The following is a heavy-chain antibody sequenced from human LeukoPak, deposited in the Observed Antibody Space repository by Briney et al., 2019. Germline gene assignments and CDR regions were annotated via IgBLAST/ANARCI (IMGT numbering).Heavy chain of an antibody. CDR2: INPNSGGT. CDR1: GYTFTGYY. CDR3: ARDLEITMIVVVTPSFDY. Sequence: ASVKVSCNVSGYTFTGYYMHWVRQAPGQGLEWMGRINPNSGGTNYAQKFQGRVTMTRDTSISTAYMELSRLRSDDTAVYYCARDLEITMIVVVTPSFDYWGQGTLVTVSS. V-gene: IGHV1-2*06. J-gene: IGHJ4*02. D-gene: IGHD3-22*01.